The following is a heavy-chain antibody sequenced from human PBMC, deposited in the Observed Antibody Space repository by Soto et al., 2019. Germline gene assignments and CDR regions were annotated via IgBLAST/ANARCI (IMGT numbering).Heavy chain of an antibody. CDR2: ISGSGGST. CDR3: AKDVNGYSYGTPYFDY. D-gene: IGHD5-18*01. Sequence: EVQLLESGGGLVQPGGSLRLSCAASGFTFSSYAMSWVRQAPGKGLEWVSAISGSGGSTYYADSVKGRFTISRDNSKNTLYLQMNSLRAEDTAVYYCAKDVNGYSYGTPYFDYWGQGTLVTVSS. V-gene: IGHV3-23*01. J-gene: IGHJ4*02. CDR1: GFTFSSYA.